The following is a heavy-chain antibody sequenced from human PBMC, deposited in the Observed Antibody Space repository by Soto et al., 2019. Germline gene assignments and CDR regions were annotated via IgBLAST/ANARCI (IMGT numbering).Heavy chain of an antibody. CDR2: VDPNSGGT. V-gene: IGHV1-2*02. J-gene: IGHJ4*02. D-gene: IGHD2-8*01. CDR1: GYTFTDLY. CDR3: ARDTDGPLDY. Sequence: QVQLVQSGAEVKQPGASVKVSCKPSGYTFTDLYIHWVRQAPGQGLEWMGWVDPNSGGTKQTQKFQGRLTMTRDTSTGAVYIELYSLISDDTSVYYCARDTDGPLDYWRQGTLVTVSS.